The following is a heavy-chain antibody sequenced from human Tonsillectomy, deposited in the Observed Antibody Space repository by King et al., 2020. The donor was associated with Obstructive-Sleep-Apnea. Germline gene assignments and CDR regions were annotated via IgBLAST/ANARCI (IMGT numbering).Heavy chain of an antibody. CDR3: ARVRGSSGFLKMGYFDY. Sequence: PLQESGPGLVKPSQTLSLTCTVSGGSISSGGYYWSWIRQHPGKGLEWIGYIYYSGSTYYNPSLKSRVTISVDTSKNQFSLKLRSVTAADTAVYYCARVRGSSGFLKMGYFDYWGQGTLVTVSS. J-gene: IGHJ4*02. CDR1: GGSISSGGYY. D-gene: IGHD3-22*01. V-gene: IGHV4-31*03. CDR2: IYYSGST.